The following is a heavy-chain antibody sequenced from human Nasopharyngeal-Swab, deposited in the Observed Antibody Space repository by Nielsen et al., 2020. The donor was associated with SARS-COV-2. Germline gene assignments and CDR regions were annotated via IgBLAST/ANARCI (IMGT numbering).Heavy chain of an antibody. D-gene: IGHD3-16*02. CDR2: INAANGDT. Sequence: ASVKVSCKASGYTFTSYDINWVRQAPGQRLEWLGWINAANGDTKYSQKIQGRVTITRDTSASTAYMELSSLRSEDTAVYYCARDPRGLSSPSGMDVWGQGTTVTVSS. J-gene: IGHJ6*02. CDR1: GYTFTSYD. CDR3: ARDPRGLSSPSGMDV. V-gene: IGHV1-3*01.